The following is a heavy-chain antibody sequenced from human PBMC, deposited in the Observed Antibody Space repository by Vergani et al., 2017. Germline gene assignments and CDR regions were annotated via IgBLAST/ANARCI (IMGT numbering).Heavy chain of an antibody. V-gene: IGHV3-30*02. CDR2: IQFDGSNQ. Sequence: QVQLVESGVGVVQRGGSLRLSCATSGFTLSNYDMQWIRQGPGKGLEFVAFIQFDGSNQYYADCVKGRFTLSRDFYKNTLYLQMNSLRTDDTATYYCAKHFRGWGIDYWGQGTQVIVSS. D-gene: IGHD3-16*01. J-gene: IGHJ4*01. CDR1: GFTLSNYD. CDR3: AKHFRGWGIDY.